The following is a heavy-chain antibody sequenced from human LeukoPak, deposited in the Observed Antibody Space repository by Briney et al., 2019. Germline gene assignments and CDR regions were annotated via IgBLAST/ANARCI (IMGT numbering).Heavy chain of an antibody. Sequence: KAGGSLRLSCAASGFSLSSYAMSWVRQAPGKGLEWVSSISTSSSYIYYADSVKGRFTISRDNAKNSLYLQMNSLRAEDTAVYYCARESDTVMVSGTYFDYWGQGTLVTVSS. J-gene: IGHJ4*02. CDR2: ISTSSSYI. V-gene: IGHV3-21*01. D-gene: IGHD5-18*01. CDR3: ARESDTVMVSGTYFDY. CDR1: GFSLSSYA.